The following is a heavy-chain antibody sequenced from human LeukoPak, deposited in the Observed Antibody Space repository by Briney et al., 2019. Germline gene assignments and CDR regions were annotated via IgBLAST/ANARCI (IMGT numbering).Heavy chain of an antibody. CDR3: ARREWLALDY. J-gene: IGHJ4*02. CDR1: GFTVSSNY. CDR2: IYSGGST. V-gene: IGHV3-66*04. Sequence: PGGSLRLSCAASGFTVSSNYLSWVRQAPGKGLEWVSAIYSGGSTYYAVSVKGRFTISRDNSKNTLYLQMNSLRAEDTAVYYCARREWLALDYWGQGTLVTVSS. D-gene: IGHD6-19*01.